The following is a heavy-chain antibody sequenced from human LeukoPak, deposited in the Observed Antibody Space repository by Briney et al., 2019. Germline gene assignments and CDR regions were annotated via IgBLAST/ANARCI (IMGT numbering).Heavy chain of an antibody. CDR2: VDSTGST. J-gene: IGHJ6*02. CDR1: GFSMSTFY. V-gene: IGHV4-4*07. Sequence: SETLSLTCTASGFSMSTFYLNWIRQPAGKGLEWVGRVDSTGSTTYCPSPKKRCSTLLNTYKNQFSLKLPSLTGADTAVYYCARDRSWYYGMDVWGQGTTVTVSS. CDR3: ARDRSWYYGMDV.